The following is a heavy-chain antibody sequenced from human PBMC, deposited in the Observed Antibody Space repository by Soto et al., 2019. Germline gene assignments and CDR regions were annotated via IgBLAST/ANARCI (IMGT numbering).Heavy chain of an antibody. D-gene: IGHD2-2*01. Sequence: ASVKVSCKASGYTFTSYVISWVRQAPGQGLEWMGWISAYNGNTNYAQKLQGRVTMTTDTSTSTAYMELRSLRSDDTAVYYCAREDRDRETGLVPAAIDGMDVWG. CDR3: AREDRDRETGLVPAAIDGMDV. CDR1: GYTFTSYV. CDR2: ISAYNGNT. J-gene: IGHJ6*02. V-gene: IGHV1-18*01.